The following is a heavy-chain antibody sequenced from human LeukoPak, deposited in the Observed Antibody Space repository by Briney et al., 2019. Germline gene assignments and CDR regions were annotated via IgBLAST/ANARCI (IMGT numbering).Heavy chain of an antibody. CDR2: ISYDGSNK. J-gene: IGHJ4*02. D-gene: IGHD6-19*01. V-gene: IGHV3-30*18. CDR3: AKDPSSGWYGFDY. Sequence: GGSLRLSCAASGFTFSSYGMHWVRQAPGKGLEWVAVISYDGSNKYYADSVKGRFTISRDNSKNTLYLQMNSLRAEDTAVYYCAKDPSSGWYGFDYWGQGTLVTVFS. CDR1: GFTFSSYG.